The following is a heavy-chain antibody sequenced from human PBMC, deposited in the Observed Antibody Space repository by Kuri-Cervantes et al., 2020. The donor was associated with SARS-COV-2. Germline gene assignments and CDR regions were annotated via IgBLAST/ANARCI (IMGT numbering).Heavy chain of an antibody. Sequence: GESLKISCAASGFTFSNAWMSWVRQAPGKGLEWVGRTKSKTDGGTTDYAAPVKGRFTISRDDSKNTLYLQMNSLKTEDTAVYYCTTDGRTFAAYRTNGVCFTSWGQGTLVTVSS. V-gene: IGHV3-15*01. D-gene: IGHD2-8*01. J-gene: IGHJ5*02. CDR3: TTDGRTFAAYRTNGVCFTS. CDR1: GFTFSNAW. CDR2: TKSKTDGGTT.